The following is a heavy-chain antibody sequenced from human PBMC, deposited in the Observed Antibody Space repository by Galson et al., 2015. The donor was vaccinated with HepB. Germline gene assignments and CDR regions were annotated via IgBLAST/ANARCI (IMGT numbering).Heavy chain of an antibody. CDR3: AREASGGYYYFDY. CDR1: GFAVSSNY. V-gene: IGHV3-66*01. J-gene: IGHJ4*02. CDR2: LYRGGST. D-gene: IGHD6-19*01. Sequence: SLRLSCAASGFAVSSNYMTWVRQAPGKGLEWVSTLYRGGSTYYADSVKGRFTISRDNSKNTLFLQMNSLRAEDTAVYYCAREASGGYYYFDYWGQGTLVTVSS.